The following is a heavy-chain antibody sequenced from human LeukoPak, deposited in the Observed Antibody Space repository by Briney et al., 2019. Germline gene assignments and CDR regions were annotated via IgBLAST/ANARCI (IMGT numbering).Heavy chain of an antibody. D-gene: IGHD2-15*01. CDR1: GGSISSGSYY. J-gene: IGHJ4*02. Sequence: PSETLSLTCTVSGGSISSGSYYWSWIRQPAGKGLEWIGRIYTSGSTNYNPSLKSRVTISVDTSKNQFSLKLSSVTAADTAVYYCARSDIEQRRDFDYWGQGTLVTVSS. V-gene: IGHV4-61*02. CDR3: ARSDIEQRRDFDY. CDR2: IYTSGST.